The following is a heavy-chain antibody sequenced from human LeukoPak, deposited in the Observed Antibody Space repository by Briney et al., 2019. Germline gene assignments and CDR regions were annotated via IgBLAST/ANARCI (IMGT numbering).Heavy chain of an antibody. Sequence: GGSLRLSCSASGFSFSNYCMSWVRQAPGQGLEWVAKIKEDGSEKHYVDFLQGRFTIPRDNANNSLYLQMNGLRDEDTAVYYCARDPCPDYSGQGTLVTVSS. CDR1: GFSFSNYC. CDR2: IKEDGSEK. J-gene: IGHJ4*02. CDR3: ARDPCPDY. V-gene: IGHV3-7*01.